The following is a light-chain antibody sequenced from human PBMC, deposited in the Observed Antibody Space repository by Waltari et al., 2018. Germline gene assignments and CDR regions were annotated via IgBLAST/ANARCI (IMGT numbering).Light chain of an antibody. J-gene: IGLJ1*01. Sequence: QSVLTQPPSVSATPGQKVTISCPGSSSNIGNEYVFWYQQVPGTAPNLLIYNTYQRPSGIPDRFSGSKSGTSATLDITGLQTTDEAHYYCGTWDTSLTAHVFGTGTEVTVL. V-gene: IGLV1-51*01. CDR1: SSNIGNEY. CDR2: NTY. CDR3: GTWDTSLTAHV.